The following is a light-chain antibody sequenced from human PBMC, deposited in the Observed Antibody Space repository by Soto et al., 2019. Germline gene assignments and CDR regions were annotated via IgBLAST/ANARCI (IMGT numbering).Light chain of an antibody. Sequence: DMQMTPSPSSVSASLGDRVTITCRARQDIHTWLAWYQQKPGQAPKLLIYGASHLQSGVPSRFSGSGSGTDFALTSRSLQSEDFATYYCQQANSFPFTFGPGTKVDVK. CDR3: QQANSFPFT. CDR2: GAS. J-gene: IGKJ3*01. V-gene: IGKV1-12*01. CDR1: QDIHTW.